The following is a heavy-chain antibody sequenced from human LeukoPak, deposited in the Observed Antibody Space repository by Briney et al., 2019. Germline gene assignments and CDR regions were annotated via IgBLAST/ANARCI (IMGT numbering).Heavy chain of an antibody. CDR1: GFNFSSYA. Sequence: PGGSLGLSCAASGFNFSSYAMHWVRQAPGKGLEYVSAISSNGGSTYYANSVKGRFTISRDNSKNTLYLQMGSLRAEDMAVYYCARDLRAAGTYYYYGMDVWGQGTTVTVSS. J-gene: IGHJ6*02. V-gene: IGHV3-64*01. D-gene: IGHD6-13*01. CDR3: ARDLRAAGTYYYYGMDV. CDR2: ISSNGGST.